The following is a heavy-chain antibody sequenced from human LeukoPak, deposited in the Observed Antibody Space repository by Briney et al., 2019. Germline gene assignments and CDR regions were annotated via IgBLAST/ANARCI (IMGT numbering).Heavy chain of an antibody. V-gene: IGHV4-34*01. Sequence: SETLSLTCAVYGGSFSGYYWSWIRQPPGKGLEWIGEINHSGSTNYNPSLKSRVTISVDMSKNQFSLKLSSVTAADTAVYYCARGGVVLMVYASAEYFQHWGQGTLVTVSS. CDR3: ARGGVVLMVYASAEYFQH. J-gene: IGHJ1*01. CDR2: INHSGST. CDR1: GGSFSGYY. D-gene: IGHD2-8*01.